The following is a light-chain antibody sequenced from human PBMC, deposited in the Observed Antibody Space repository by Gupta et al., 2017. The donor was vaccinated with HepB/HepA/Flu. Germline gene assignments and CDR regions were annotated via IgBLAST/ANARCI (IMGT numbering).Light chain of an antibody. CDR2: KAS. CDR1: QSISIW. Sequence: DIQMTQSPSTLSASVGDRVTITCRASQSISIWLAWYQQKPGKAPKLLIYKASSLESEVPSRFSGSGSGTEFTLTISSLQPDDFATYYCQQYYSFSLFTFGPGTKVDIK. V-gene: IGKV1-5*03. J-gene: IGKJ3*01. CDR3: QQYYSFSLFT.